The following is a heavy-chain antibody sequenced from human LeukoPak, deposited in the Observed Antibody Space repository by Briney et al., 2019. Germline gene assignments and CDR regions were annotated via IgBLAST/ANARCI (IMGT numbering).Heavy chain of an antibody. CDR2: MSPKSGNT. J-gene: IGHJ3*02. D-gene: IGHD2-15*01. V-gene: IGHV1-8*01. CDR3: ARAIPFGYFLGGNYYEKSSHGFDI. CDR1: GYSFTSYD. Sequence: ASVKVSCKASGYSFTSYDINWVRQATGQGPEWMGWMSPKSGNTGYAEKLLGRATMTTDTSTTTAYLELSSLHSDDTAVYYCARAIPFGYFLGGNYYEKSSHGFDIWGQGTMVTVSS.